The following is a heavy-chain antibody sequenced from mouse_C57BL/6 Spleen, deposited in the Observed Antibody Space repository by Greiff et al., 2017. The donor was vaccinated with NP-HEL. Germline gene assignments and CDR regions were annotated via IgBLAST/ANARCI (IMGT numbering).Heavy chain of an antibody. CDR1: GFTFSDYG. CDR3: AREGYYYFDY. D-gene: IGHD2-3*01. V-gene: IGHV5-17*01. J-gene: IGHJ2*01. Sequence: EVKLMESGGGLVKPGGSLKLSCGASGFTFSDYGMHWVRQAPEKGLEWVAYISSGSSTIYYADTVKGRFTISRDNAKNTLFLQMTSLRSEDTARYYGAREGYYYFDYWGQGTTLTVSS. CDR2: ISSGSSTI.